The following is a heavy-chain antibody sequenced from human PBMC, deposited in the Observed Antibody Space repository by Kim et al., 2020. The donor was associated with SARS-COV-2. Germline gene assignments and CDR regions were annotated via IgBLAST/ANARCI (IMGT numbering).Heavy chain of an antibody. D-gene: IGHD3-3*01. V-gene: IGHV1-2*06. CDR2: INPNSGGT. Sequence: ASVKVSCKASGYTFTGYYMHWVRQAPGQGLEWMGRINPNSGGTNYAQKFQGRVTMTRDTSISTAYMELSRLRSDDTAVYYCARAPNTPYETHFDYWGQGTLVTVSS. CDR1: GYTFTGYY. CDR3: ARAPNTPYETHFDY. J-gene: IGHJ4*02.